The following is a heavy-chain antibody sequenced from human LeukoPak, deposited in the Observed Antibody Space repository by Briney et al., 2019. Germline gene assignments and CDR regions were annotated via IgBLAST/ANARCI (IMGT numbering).Heavy chain of an antibody. V-gene: IGHV3-48*02. CDR1: GFTFSSHN. CDR3: ARRMVGAFPFDY. Sequence: GGSLRLSCAASGFTFSSHNMNWVRQAPGKVLEWISYITTSGGTIYYADSVKGRFTISRDNAKNSLYLQMNSLRDEDTAVYYCARRMVGAFPFDYWGQGTLVTVSS. J-gene: IGHJ4*02. CDR2: ITTSGGTI. D-gene: IGHD1-26*01.